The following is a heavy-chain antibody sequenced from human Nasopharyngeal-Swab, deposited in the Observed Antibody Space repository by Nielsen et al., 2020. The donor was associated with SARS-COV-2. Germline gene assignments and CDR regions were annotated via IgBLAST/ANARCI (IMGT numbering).Heavy chain of an antibody. CDR2: TSAYNGNT. Sequence: ASVKVSCKASGYTFTSYGISWVRQAPGQGLEWMGWTSAYNGNTNYAQKLQGRVTMTTDTSTSTAYMELRSLRSDDTAVYYCARDPAFKDPANGNYYYYGMDVWGQGTTVTVSS. CDR3: ARDPAFKDPANGNYYYYGMDV. V-gene: IGHV1-18*01. D-gene: IGHD1-14*01. J-gene: IGHJ6*02. CDR1: GYTFTSYG.